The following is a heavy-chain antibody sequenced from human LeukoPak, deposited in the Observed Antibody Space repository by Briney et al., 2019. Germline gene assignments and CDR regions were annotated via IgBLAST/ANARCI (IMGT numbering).Heavy chain of an antibody. CDR1: GGSISSSSYY. D-gene: IGHD6-13*01. CDR2: IYYSGST. J-gene: IGHJ4*02. Sequence: SETLSLTCTVSGGSISSSSYYWGWIRQPPGKGLEWIGSIYYSGSTYYNPSLKSRVTISVDTSKNQFSPKLSSVTAADTAVYYCARRSSSWYDWQYYFDYWGQGTLVTVSS. V-gene: IGHV4-39*01. CDR3: ARRSSSWYDWQYYFDY.